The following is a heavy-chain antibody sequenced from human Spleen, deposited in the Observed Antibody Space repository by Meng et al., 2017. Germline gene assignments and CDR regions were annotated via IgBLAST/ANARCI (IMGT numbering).Heavy chain of an antibody. D-gene: IGHD2-21*02. CDR3: ARQETAGLLDY. CDR1: GYTFTSYW. Sequence: GESLKISCKGSGYTFTSYWIGWVRQMPGKGLEWMGIIFPGDSDATYSPSFQGQVTISADKSINTAYLQWSSLKASDTAMYYCARQETAGLLDYWGQGTLVTVSS. V-gene: IGHV5-51*01. J-gene: IGHJ4*02. CDR2: IFPGDSDA.